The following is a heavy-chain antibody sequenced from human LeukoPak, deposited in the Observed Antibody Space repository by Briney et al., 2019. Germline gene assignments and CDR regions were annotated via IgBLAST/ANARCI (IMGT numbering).Heavy chain of an antibody. D-gene: IGHD6-19*01. V-gene: IGHV3-7*03. Sequence: PGGSLRLSCAASGFTFSSYWMSWVRQAPGKGLERVANIKQDGSEKYYVDSVKGRFTISRDNAKNSLYLQMNSLRAEDTAVYYCARDMVKQWLISYYYYGMDVWGQGTTVTVSS. CDR2: IKQDGSEK. CDR1: GFTFSSYW. J-gene: IGHJ6*02. CDR3: ARDMVKQWLISYYYYGMDV.